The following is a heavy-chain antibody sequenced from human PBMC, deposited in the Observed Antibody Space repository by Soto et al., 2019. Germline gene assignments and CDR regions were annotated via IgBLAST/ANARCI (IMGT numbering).Heavy chain of an antibody. J-gene: IGHJ4*02. CDR2: ISAHNGNT. Sequence: QVHLVQSGAEVKKPGASVKVSCKGSGYAFTTYGITWVRQAPGQGLEWMGWISAHNGNTNYAQKLQGRVTVTRDTSTSTAYMELSSLRSDDTAVYYCARGRYWDYWGQGAMVTVSS. V-gene: IGHV1-18*01. D-gene: IGHD2-8*02. CDR3: ARGRYWDY. CDR1: GYAFTTYG.